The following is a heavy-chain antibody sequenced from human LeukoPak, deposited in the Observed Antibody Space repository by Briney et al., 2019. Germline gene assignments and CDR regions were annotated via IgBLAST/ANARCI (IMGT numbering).Heavy chain of an antibody. CDR3: ARATMIVVVTGALDY. V-gene: IGHV1-2*02. J-gene: IGHJ4*02. D-gene: IGHD3-22*01. CDR1: GYTFTSYD. Sequence: ASVKVSCKASGYTFTSYDINWVRQAPGQGLEWMGWINPNSGGTNYAQKFQGRVTMTRDTSISTAYMELSRLRSDDMAVYYCARATMIVVVTGALDYWGQGTLVTVSS. CDR2: INPNSGGT.